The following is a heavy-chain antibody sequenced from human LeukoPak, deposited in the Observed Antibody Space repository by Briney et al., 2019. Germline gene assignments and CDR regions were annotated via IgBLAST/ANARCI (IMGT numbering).Heavy chain of an antibody. V-gene: IGHV6-1*01. CDR3: ARDPKNGYSYGFDY. CDR2: TYYRSKWYN. J-gene: IGHJ4*02. Sequence: SQTHSLTYAISGDSASSNSAAWKWTTRPPSRGLEWLGRTYYRSKWYNNYAVCVTSRITINPDTSKNQFSLQLNSVTPEDTAVYYCARDPKNGYSYGFDYWGQGILVTVSS. CDR1: GDSASSNSAA. D-gene: IGHD5-18*01.